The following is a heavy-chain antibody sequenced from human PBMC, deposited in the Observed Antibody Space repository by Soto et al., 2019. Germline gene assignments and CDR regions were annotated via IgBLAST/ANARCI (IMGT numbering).Heavy chain of an antibody. CDR1: AFTFSSYR. CDR2: INDSGENT. CDR3: KTFAPYEAFDI. J-gene: IGHJ3*02. V-gene: IGHV3-23*01. Sequence: XGSLRLSCAASAFTFSSYRMSWVRQAPGKGLEWVSTINDSGENTYYTDSVKGRFTISRDNSKNTLYLQINSLRAEDTAVYYCKTFAPYEAFDIWGQGTMVTVSS.